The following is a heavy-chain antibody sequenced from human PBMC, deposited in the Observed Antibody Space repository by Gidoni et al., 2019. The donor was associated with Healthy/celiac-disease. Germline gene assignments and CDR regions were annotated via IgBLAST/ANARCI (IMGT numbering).Heavy chain of an antibody. Sequence: CPASGFTFSSYSMNWVRQAPGKGLEWVSYISSSSSTIYYADSVKGRFTISRDNAKNSLYLRMNSLRDEDTAVYYCAREGRYFDWLPPFDYWGQGTLVTVSS. CDR1: GFTFSSYS. V-gene: IGHV3-48*02. J-gene: IGHJ4*02. CDR2: ISSSSSTI. CDR3: AREGRYFDWLPPFDY. D-gene: IGHD3-9*01.